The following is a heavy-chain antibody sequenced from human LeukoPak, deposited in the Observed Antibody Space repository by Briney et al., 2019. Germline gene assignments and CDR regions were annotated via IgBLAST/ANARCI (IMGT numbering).Heavy chain of an antibody. J-gene: IGHJ3*02. CDR2: INPNTGDT. D-gene: IGHD3-16*01. CDR3: ARDYYDIRLGADAFHI. CDR1: GYTFTDFY. Sequence: ASVKVSCKASGYTFTDFYVHWVRQAPGQGLESMGWINPNTGDTTYVQKFQGRVTMTRDTSISSAYMELSSLSSDDTAVYFCARDYYDIRLGADAFHIWGQGTMVTVSS. V-gene: IGHV1-2*02.